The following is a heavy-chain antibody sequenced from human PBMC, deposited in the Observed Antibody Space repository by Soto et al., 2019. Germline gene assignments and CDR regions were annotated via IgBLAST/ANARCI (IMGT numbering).Heavy chain of an antibody. J-gene: IGHJ4*02. Sequence: GGSLRLSCAASGFTFSSYGMHWVRQAPGKGLEWVAVIWYDGSNKYYADSVKGRFTISRDNSKNTLYLQMNSLRAEDTAVYYCARSTIFGVAIPLGYWGQGTLVTVSS. CDR2: IWYDGSNK. CDR3: ARSTIFGVAIPLGY. V-gene: IGHV3-33*01. D-gene: IGHD3-3*01. CDR1: GFTFSSYG.